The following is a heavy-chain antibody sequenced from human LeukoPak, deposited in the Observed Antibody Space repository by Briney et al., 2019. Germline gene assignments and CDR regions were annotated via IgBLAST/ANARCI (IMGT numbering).Heavy chain of an antibody. CDR1: GGSISSYY. D-gene: IGHD2-2*01. V-gene: IGHV4-59*01. Sequence: PSETLSLTCTVSGGSISSYYWSWIRQPPGKGLEWIGYIYYSGSTNYNPSLKSRVTISVDTSKNQFSLKLSSVTAADTAVYYCARDGEYCSSTSCYHVGGNWFDPWGQGTLVTVSS. J-gene: IGHJ5*02. CDR3: ARDGEYCSSTSCYHVGGNWFDP. CDR2: IYYSGST.